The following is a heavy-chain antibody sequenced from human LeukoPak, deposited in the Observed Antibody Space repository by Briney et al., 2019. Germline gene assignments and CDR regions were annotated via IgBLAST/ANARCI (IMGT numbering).Heavy chain of an antibody. D-gene: IGHD6-19*01. CDR3: ARVGYQWLVQRPIDY. CDR2: INPKSGGI. Sequence: ASVEVSCNASGYTLTGYYMHWVRQTPGQGLEWMRWINPKSGGINYAKKFQGRVTMTRDTSISTDYMGLSRLRSDDTAVYYCARVGYQWLVQRPIDYWSQGTLVTVSS. CDR1: GYTLTGYY. V-gene: IGHV1-2*02. J-gene: IGHJ4*02.